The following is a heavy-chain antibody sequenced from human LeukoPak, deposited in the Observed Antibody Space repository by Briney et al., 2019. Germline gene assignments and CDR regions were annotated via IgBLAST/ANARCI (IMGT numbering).Heavy chain of an antibody. CDR1: GGSISSYY. V-gene: IGHV4-59*01. CDR3: ASAPRRGPEFDY. CDR2: IYYSGST. D-gene: IGHD3-10*01. J-gene: IGHJ4*02. Sequence: PSETLSLTCTVSGGSISSYYWSWIRQPPGKGLEWIGYIYYSGSTNYNPSLKSRVTISVDTSKNQFSLKLSSVTATDTAVYYCASAPRRGPEFDYWGQGTLVTVSS.